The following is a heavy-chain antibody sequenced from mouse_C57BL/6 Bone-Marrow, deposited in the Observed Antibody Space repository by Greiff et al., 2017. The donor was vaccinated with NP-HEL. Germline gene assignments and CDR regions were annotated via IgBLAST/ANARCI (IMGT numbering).Heavy chain of an antibody. J-gene: IGHJ3*01. CDR2: IDPEDGDT. V-gene: IGHV14-1*01. CDR1: GFNIKDYY. Sequence: EVKLQESGAELVRPGASVKLSCTASGFNIKDYYMHWVKQRPEQGLEWIGRIDPEDGDTEYAPKFQGKATMTADTSSNTAYLQLSSLTSEDTAVYYCTTGCYYYGSSYLAWFAYWGQGTLVTVSA. CDR3: TTGCYYYGSSYLAWFAY. D-gene: IGHD1-1*01.